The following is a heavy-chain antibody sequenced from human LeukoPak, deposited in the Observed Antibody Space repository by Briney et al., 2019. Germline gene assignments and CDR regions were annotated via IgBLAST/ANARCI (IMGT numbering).Heavy chain of an antibody. CDR1: GGSISGYY. CDR3: AGGGVVVVAATAYDY. J-gene: IGHJ4*02. D-gene: IGHD2-15*01. CDR2: IYYSGST. V-gene: IGHV4-59*01. Sequence: SETLSLTCTVSGGSISGYYWSWIRQPPGKGLEWIGYIYYSGSTNYNPSLKSRVTISVDTSKIQFSLKLSSVTAADTAVYYCAGGGVVVVAATAYDYWGQGTLVTVSS.